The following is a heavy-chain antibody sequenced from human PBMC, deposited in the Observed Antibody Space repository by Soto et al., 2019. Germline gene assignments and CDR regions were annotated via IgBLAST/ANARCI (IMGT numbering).Heavy chain of an antibody. Sequence: GSLRLSCAASGFTFSSYGMHWVRQAPGKGLEWVAVISYDGSNKYYADSVKGRFTISRDNSKNTLYLQMNSLRAEDTAVYYCAKFLFAGPSPLFDYWGQGTLVTVSS. V-gene: IGHV3-30*18. J-gene: IGHJ4*02. D-gene: IGHD3-10*02. CDR3: AKFLFAGPSPLFDY. CDR1: GFTFSSYG. CDR2: ISYDGSNK.